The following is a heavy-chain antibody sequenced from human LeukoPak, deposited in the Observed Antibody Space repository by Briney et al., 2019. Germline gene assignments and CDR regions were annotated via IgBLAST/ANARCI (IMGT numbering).Heavy chain of an antibody. D-gene: IGHD6-6*01. CDR3: AREGITARPGGLDY. CDR2: ISSSSSTI. Sequence: GGSLRLSCAGSGFTFSSYSMNWVRQAPGKGLEWVSYISSSSSTIYYADSVKGQFTISRDNAKNSLYLQMNSLRDEDTAVYYCAREGITARPGGLDYWGQGTLVTVSS. V-gene: IGHV3-48*02. CDR1: GFTFSSYS. J-gene: IGHJ4*02.